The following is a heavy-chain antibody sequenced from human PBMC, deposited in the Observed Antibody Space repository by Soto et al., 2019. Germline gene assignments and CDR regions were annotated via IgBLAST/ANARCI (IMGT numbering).Heavy chain of an antibody. CDR1: GCTFSSYW. J-gene: IGHJ4*02. CDR3: VRVGRVGGY. Sequence: EVQLVESGGGLVQPGGSLRLSCAASGCTFSSYWMSWVRQAPGKGLEWVANIKQDGSEKYYVDSVKGRFTISRDNAKNSLYLQMNSLRAEDTAVFYCVRVGRVGGYWGQGTLVTVSS. CDR2: IKQDGSEK. D-gene: IGHD3-16*01. V-gene: IGHV3-7*03.